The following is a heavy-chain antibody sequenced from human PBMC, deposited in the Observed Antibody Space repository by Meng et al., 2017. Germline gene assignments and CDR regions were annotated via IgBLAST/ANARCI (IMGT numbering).Heavy chain of an antibody. J-gene: IGHJ4*02. V-gene: IGHV1-18*01. CDR3: ARELLWFGELPGY. CDR2: ISGYIGNT. Sequence: ASVKVSCKASGYTFSNYGISWVRQAPGQGLEWMGWISGYIGNTNYAQKFQGRVTMTTDTSTSTAYMELRSLRSDDTAVYYCARELLWFGELPGYWGQGTLVTVSS. D-gene: IGHD3-10*01. CDR1: GYTFSNYG.